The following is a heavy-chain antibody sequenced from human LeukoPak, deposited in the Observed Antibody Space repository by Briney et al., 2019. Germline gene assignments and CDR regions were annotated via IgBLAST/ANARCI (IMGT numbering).Heavy chain of an antibody. V-gene: IGHV4-59*01. Sequence: SETLSLTCTVSGASINSYYWSWLRQPPGKGLEWIRCIYDSGSTDYNPSLKSRVTISVDTSKNQFSLKLTSVTAADTAMYYCARTSSSWLWGQGTLVTVSS. J-gene: IGHJ4*02. CDR3: ARTSSSWL. D-gene: IGHD6-13*01. CDR2: IYDSGST. CDR1: GASINSYY.